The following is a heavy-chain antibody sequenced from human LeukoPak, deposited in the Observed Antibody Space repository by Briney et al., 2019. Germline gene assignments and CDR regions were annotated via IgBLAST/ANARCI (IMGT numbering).Heavy chain of an antibody. CDR1: GYTFTSYA. V-gene: IGHV1-3*01. CDR3: ARGGPYCSSTSCYKFRWFDP. Sequence: ASVNVSCKASGYTFTSYAMHWVRQAPGQRLEWMGWINAGNGNTKYSQKFQGRVTITRDTSASTAYMELSSLRSEDTAVCYCARGGPYCSSTSCYKFRWFDPWGQGTLVTVSS. J-gene: IGHJ5*02. CDR2: INAGNGNT. D-gene: IGHD2-2*02.